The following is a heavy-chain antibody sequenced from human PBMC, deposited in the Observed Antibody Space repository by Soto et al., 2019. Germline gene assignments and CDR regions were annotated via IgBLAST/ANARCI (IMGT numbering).Heavy chain of an antibody. CDR3: ARDSSGWYKFDY. CDR1: GFAFSDYA. D-gene: IGHD6-19*01. Sequence: GGSLILCCVASGFAFSDYAMDWVRQAPGKGLDWVTVISRDGTNKYYADSVKGRFTISRDNSKNTLYLQMNSLTVEDTALYYCARDSSGWYKFDYWGQGTVVTVSS. V-gene: IGHV3-30-3*01. CDR2: ISRDGTNK. J-gene: IGHJ4*02.